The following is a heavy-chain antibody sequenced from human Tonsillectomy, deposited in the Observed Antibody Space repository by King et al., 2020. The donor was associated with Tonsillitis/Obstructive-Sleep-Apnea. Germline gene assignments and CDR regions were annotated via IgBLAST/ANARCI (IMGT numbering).Heavy chain of an antibody. J-gene: IGHJ4*02. CDR1: GFTFSSYA. V-gene: IGHV3-23*04. D-gene: IGHD2-2*01. Sequence: VQLVESGGGLVQPGGSLRLSCAASGFTFSSYAMILVRQAPGKRLEWVSAISGSGGSTYDADSVKGRFTNSRDNSKNTLYLQMNSLRAEDTAVYYCATTIGYCSSTSCHHFDYWGQGTLVTVSS. CDR3: ATTIGYCSSTSCHHFDY. CDR2: ISGSGGST.